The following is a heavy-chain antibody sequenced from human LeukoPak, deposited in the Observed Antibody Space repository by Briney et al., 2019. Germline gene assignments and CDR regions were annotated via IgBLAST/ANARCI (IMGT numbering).Heavy chain of an antibody. CDR1: ELNFENHW. CDR2: TDAGGSST. J-gene: IGHJ4*01. CDR3: ARGPPTGGGAYVGDY. Sequence: PGGSLRLSCAASELNFENHWMHWVRQVPGKGLEWVSRTDAGGSSTSYADSVRGRFSISRDNGKSTLYLQMNSLRVEDTAAYYCARGPPTGGGAYVGDYWGHGTLVTVSS. V-gene: IGHV3-74*01. D-gene: IGHD2-8*02.